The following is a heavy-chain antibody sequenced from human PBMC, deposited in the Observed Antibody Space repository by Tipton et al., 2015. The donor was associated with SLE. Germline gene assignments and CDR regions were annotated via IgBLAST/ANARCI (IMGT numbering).Heavy chain of an antibody. CDR2: IWYDGSNK. J-gene: IGHJ3*02. Sequence: SLRLSCVASGFNFHGYGMHWVRQAPGKGLEWVAVIWYDGSNKYYADSVKGRFTISRDNSKNTLYLQMNSLRADDTAVYYCATQLGMDAFHIWGQGTLVTVSS. V-gene: IGHV3-33*08. CDR1: GFNFHGYG. D-gene: IGHD7-27*01. CDR3: ATQLGMDAFHI.